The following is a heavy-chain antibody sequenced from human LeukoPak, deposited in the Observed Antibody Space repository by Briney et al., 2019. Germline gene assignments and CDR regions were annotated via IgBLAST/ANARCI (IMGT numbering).Heavy chain of an antibody. J-gene: IGHJ4*02. Sequence: GGSLRLSCAASGFTFSSYGMHWVRQAPGKGLEWVAFIRYDGSNKYYADSVKGRFTISRDNAKNSLYLQMNSLRAEDTAVYYCARVGGSYYELFDYWGQGTLVTVSS. CDR2: IRYDGSNK. CDR1: GFTFSSYG. D-gene: IGHD3-10*01. V-gene: IGHV3-30*02. CDR3: ARVGGSYYELFDY.